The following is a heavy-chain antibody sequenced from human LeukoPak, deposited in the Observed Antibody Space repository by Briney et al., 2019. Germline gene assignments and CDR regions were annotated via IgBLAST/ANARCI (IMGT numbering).Heavy chain of an antibody. J-gene: IGHJ4*02. D-gene: IGHD7-27*01. CDR1: GFTINANY. Sequence: GGSLRLSCAASGFTINANYMSWVRQAPGKGLEWVSVVYTGGNTDYADSVKGRLTISRDNSKNTVYLQMKSLRAEDSAVYYCARDPGHYYFDYWGQGTLVTVSS. CDR2: VYTGGNT. CDR3: ARDPGHYYFDY. V-gene: IGHV3-53*01.